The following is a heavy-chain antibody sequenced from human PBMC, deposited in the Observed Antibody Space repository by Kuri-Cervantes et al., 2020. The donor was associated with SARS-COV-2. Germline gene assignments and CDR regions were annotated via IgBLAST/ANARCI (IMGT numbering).Heavy chain of an antibody. D-gene: IGHD3-22*01. J-gene: IGHJ4*02. CDR2: ISSSSSYI. Sequence: GGSLRPSGAPSGFTFSSYSMNWVRQAPGKGLEWVSSISSSSSYIYYADSVKGRFTISRDNAKNSLYLQMNSLRAEDTAVYFCAKPLTNYHDTSGPDYWGQGTLVTVSS. CDR1: GFTFSSYS. CDR3: AKPLTNYHDTSGPDY. V-gene: IGHV3-21*01.